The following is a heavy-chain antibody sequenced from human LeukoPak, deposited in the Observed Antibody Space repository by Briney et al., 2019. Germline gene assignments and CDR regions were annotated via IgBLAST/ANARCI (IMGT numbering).Heavy chain of an antibody. Sequence: YPSETLSLTCTVSGGSISSGGYHWSWIRQFPGKGLEWIGYIYHSGSTQYNPSLKSRVSISVDTSKNQFSLKLSSVTAADTAMYYCASLVVVAAAGDYWGQGTLVTVSS. V-gene: IGHV4-31*03. J-gene: IGHJ4*02. CDR3: ASLVVVAAAGDY. D-gene: IGHD2-15*01. CDR1: GGSISSGGYH. CDR2: IYHSGST.